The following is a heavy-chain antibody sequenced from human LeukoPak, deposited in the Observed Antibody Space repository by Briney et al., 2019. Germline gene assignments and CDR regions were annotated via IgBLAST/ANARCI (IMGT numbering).Heavy chain of an antibody. D-gene: IGHD2/OR15-2a*01. V-gene: IGHV3-21*01. CDR3: TRKGSQWDFLVDY. Sequence: GRSLRLSCAASGFTFSSYSMNWVRQAPGQGLKWVSSITRSGRYIYYADSVKGRFTISRDNSENSLYLQMDSLTAEDTAVYYCTRKGSQWDFLVDYWGQGTRVAVSP. CDR2: ITRSGRYI. CDR1: GFTFSSYS. J-gene: IGHJ4*02.